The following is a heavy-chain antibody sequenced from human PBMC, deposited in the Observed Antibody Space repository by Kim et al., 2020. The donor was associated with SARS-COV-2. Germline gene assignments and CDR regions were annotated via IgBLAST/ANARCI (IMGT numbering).Heavy chain of an antibody. J-gene: IGHJ6*03. V-gene: IGHV1-69*13. CDR3: ARFKLELPRWSYYYMDV. Sequence: SVKVSCKASGGTFSSYAISWVRQAPGQGLEWMGGIIPIFGTANYAQKFQGRVTITADESTSTAYMELSSLRSEDTAVYYCARFKLELPRWSYYYMDVWGKGTTVTVSS. CDR2: IIPIFGTA. CDR1: GGTFSSYA. D-gene: IGHD1-7*01.